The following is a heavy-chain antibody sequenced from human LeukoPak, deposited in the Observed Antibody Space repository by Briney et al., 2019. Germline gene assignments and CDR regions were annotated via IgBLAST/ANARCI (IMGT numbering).Heavy chain of an antibody. CDR1: GFIFSNYG. CDR2: ISASGSAT. CDR3: AKDKLVVPAASYFDY. J-gene: IGHJ4*02. V-gene: IGHV3-23*01. D-gene: IGHD2-2*01. Sequence: GGSLRLSCAASGFIFSNYGMNWVRQAPGKGLEWVAAISASGSATSYADSVRGRFTISRDNSKNTLYLQMNSLRAEDTAVYYCAKDKLVVPAASYFDYWGQGTLVTVSS.